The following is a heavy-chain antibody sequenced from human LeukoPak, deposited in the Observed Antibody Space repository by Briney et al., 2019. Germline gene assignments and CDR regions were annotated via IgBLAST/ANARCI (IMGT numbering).Heavy chain of an antibody. D-gene: IGHD3-22*01. V-gene: IGHV1-46*01. CDR2: INPSGVSP. J-gene: IGHJ4*02. CDR1: AYTFTTYY. Sequence: ASVNVSCTASAYTFTTYYLHWVRQAPGQGPEWMGIINPSGVSPTYAQQFQGRVTMTRDTSTSTVYMELSSLRSEDTAVYFCARGSSGYHDYWGQGTLVTVSS. CDR3: ARGSSGYHDY.